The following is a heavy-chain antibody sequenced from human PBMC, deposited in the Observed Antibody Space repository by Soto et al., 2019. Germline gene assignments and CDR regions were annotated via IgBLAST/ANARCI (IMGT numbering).Heavy chain of an antibody. CDR1: GYTFTVYY. V-gene: IGHV1-2*02. Sequence: ASVKVSCKASGYTFTVYYMHWVLQAPGQGLEWMGWINPNSGGTNYAQKFQGRVTMTRDTSISTAYMELSRLRSDDTAVHYCAREGGFATIFGLWGQGTLVTVSS. J-gene: IGHJ4*02. CDR3: AREGGFATIFGL. D-gene: IGHD3-3*01. CDR2: INPNSGGT.